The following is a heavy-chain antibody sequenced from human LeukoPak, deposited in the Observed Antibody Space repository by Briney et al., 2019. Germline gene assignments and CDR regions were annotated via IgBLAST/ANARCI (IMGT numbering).Heavy chain of an antibody. D-gene: IGHD2-15*01. V-gene: IGHV4-39*07. CDR2: IYYSGST. CDR3: ARGGGGGVYYFDY. J-gene: IGHJ4*02. Sequence: SETLSLTCTVSGGSISSSSYYWGWIRQPPGKGLEWIGSIYYSGSTYYNPSLKSRVTISVDTSKNQFSLKLSSVTAADTAVYYCARGGGGGVYYFDYWGQGTLVTVSS. CDR1: GGSISSSSYY.